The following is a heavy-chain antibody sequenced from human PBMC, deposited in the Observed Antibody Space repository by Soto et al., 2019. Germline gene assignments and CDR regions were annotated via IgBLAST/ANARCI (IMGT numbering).Heavy chain of an antibody. CDR1: GYTFTSYG. Sequence: ASVKVSCKASGYTFTSYGISWVRQAPGQGPEWMGWINPNSGGTNYAQKFQGWVTMTRDTSISTAYMELSRLRSDDTAVYYCARVVGRIAAAGNYFDYWGQGTLVTVSS. V-gene: IGHV1-2*04. D-gene: IGHD6-13*01. CDR2: INPNSGGT. CDR3: ARVVGRIAAAGNYFDY. J-gene: IGHJ4*02.